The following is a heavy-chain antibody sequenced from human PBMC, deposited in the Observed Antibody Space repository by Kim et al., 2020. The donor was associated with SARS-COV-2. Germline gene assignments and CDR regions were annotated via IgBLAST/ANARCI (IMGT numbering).Heavy chain of an antibody. D-gene: IGHD3-3*01. V-gene: IGHV1-18*01. CDR1: GYTFTSYG. Sequence: ASVKVSCKASGYTFTSYGISWVRQAPGQGLEWMGWISAYNGNTNYAQKLQGRVTMTTDTSTSTAYMELRSLRSDDTAVYYCARGGAEVLRFLEPQGWFDPWGQGTLVTVSS. CDR3: ARGGAEVLRFLEPQGWFDP. CDR2: ISAYNGNT. J-gene: IGHJ5*02.